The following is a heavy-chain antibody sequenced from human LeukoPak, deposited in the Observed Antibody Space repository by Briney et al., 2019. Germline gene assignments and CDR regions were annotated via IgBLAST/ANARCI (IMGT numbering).Heavy chain of an antibody. CDR3: AWGGDYFDF. J-gene: IGHJ4*02. CDR2: INSKANGEKT. V-gene: IGHV3-15*01. Sequence: GWSLTLSCLACGFTFSDALMGWVRQAPGKGLEWVGRINSKANGEKTHFAAPVKGRFTISRDDSKNTLYLQMNGLKTEDTAVYYCAWGGDYFDFWGRGTLVTVSS. CDR1: GFTFSDAL. D-gene: IGHD3-16*01.